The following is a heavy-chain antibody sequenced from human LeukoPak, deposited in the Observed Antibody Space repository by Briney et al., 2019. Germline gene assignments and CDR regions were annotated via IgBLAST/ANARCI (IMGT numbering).Heavy chain of an antibody. CDR2: IKEDGSDK. CDR1: GFTFRSFW. J-gene: IGHJ4*02. Sequence: GGSLRLSCAASGFTFRSFWMSWVRQAPGKGLEWVASIKEDGSDKNYVDSVKGRFTISRDNTKSSVFLQMNSLRDEDTAVYFCARDRGYDTFDYWGQGTLVTVSS. V-gene: IGHV3-7*01. CDR3: ARDRGYDTFDY. D-gene: IGHD5-12*01.